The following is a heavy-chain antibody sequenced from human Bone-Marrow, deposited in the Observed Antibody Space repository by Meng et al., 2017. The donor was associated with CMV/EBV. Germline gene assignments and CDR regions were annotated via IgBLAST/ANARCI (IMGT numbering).Heavy chain of an antibody. D-gene: IGHD1-26*01. CDR2: ISNSGSST. V-gene: IGHV3-48*03. CDR1: GFTFSGYE. CDR3: ATFNGWSFFFDY. J-gene: IGHJ4*02. Sequence: GESLKISCGTSGFTFSGYEMNWVRQAPGKGLEWVSYISNSGSSTYYADSVKGRFTISRDNAQDSLYLQMDSLTVEDTAVYYCATFNGWSFFFDYWGQGELVPVSS.